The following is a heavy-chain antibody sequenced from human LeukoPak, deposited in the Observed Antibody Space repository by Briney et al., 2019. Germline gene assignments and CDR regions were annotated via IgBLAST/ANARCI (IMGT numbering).Heavy chain of an antibody. V-gene: IGHV3-30*18. CDR2: ISNDGSNT. CDR1: GFNFTTNG. J-gene: IGHJ3*02. CDR3: AKMSIDYDFWSAFDI. D-gene: IGHD3-3*01. Sequence: GGSLRLSCAASGFNFTTNGTHWVRQAPGRGLEWVAVISNDGSNTYYGDSVKGRFTISRDASKNMLYLQMNSLKVEDTALYYCAKMSIDYDFWSAFDIWGQGTTVTVSS.